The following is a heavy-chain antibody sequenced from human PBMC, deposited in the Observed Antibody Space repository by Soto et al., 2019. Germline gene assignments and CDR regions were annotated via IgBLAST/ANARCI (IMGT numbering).Heavy chain of an antibody. D-gene: IGHD3-10*01. CDR1: GFTFSSYA. CDR3: AKDMARGGGDAFDI. V-gene: IGHV3-23*01. Sequence: GGSLRLSCAASGFTFSSYAMSWFRQAPGKGLEWVSGISGNGGSTGYADSVKGRFTISRDNAKNSLYLQMNSLRAEDTALYYCAKDMARGGGDAFDIWGQVTMVTVSS. CDR2: ISGNGGST. J-gene: IGHJ3*02.